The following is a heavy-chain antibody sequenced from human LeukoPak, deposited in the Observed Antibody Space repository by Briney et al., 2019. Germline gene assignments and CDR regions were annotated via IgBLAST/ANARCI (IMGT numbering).Heavy chain of an antibody. CDR2: ISSSSSYI. V-gene: IGHV3-21*01. Sequence: PGGSLRLSCAASGLTFSSYSMNWVRQAPGKGLEWVSSISSSSSYIYYADSVKGRFTISRDNAKNSLYLQMNSLRAEDTAVYYCASAVGYCSGGSCYSAPYWGQGTLVTVSS. J-gene: IGHJ4*02. D-gene: IGHD2-15*01. CDR1: GLTFSSYS. CDR3: ASAVGYCSGGSCYSAPY.